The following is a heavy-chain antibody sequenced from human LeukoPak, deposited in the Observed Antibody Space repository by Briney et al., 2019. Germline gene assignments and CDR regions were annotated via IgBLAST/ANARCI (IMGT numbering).Heavy chain of an antibody. CDR2: ISSSSYI. V-gene: IGHV3-21*01. CDR3: ARDRLLYYDILTGYYWNWFDP. D-gene: IGHD3-9*01. CDR1: GFTFSSYS. Sequence: KPGGSLRLSCAASGFTFSSYSMNWVRQAPGKGLEWVSSISSSSYIYYADSVKGRFTISRDNAKNSLYLQMNSLRAEDTAVYYCARDRLLYYDILTGYYWNWFDPWGQGTLVTVSS. J-gene: IGHJ5*02.